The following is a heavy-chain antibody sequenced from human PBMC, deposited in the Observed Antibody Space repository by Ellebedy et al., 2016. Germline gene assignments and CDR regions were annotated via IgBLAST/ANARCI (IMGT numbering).Heavy chain of an antibody. D-gene: IGHD5-18*01. Sequence: ASVKVSXKASRYTFTGHYIHWVRQAPGQGLEWMGRINANSVASNYAQRFQDRVTMTRDTSISTAYMELSSLKSDDTAVYYCTRTWIQLWTPDFDYWGQGTLVTVSS. CDR3: TRTWIQLWTPDFDY. CDR2: INANSVAS. J-gene: IGHJ4*02. V-gene: IGHV1-2*02. CDR1: RYTFTGHY.